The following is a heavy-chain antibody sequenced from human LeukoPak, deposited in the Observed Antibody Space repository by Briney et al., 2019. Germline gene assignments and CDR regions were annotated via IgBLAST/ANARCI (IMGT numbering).Heavy chain of an antibody. CDR3: ARDAEQWLFAFDI. CDR2: INEDGRHK. J-gene: IGHJ3*02. D-gene: IGHD6-19*01. CDR1: GFSFTTYW. V-gene: IGHV3-7*01. Sequence: GGSLRLSCTASGFSFTTYWMAWVRQAPGKGLEWVANINEDGRHKNYLDSVKGRFTISRDNTKNSVYLQMNSLRAEDTAVYYCARDAEQWLFAFDIWGQGTMVTVSS.